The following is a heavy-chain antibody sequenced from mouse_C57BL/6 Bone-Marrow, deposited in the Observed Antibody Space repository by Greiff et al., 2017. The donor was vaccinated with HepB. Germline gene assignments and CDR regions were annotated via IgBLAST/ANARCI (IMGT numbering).Heavy chain of an antibody. V-gene: IGHV5-16*01. Sequence: DVKLVESEGGLVQPGSSMKLSCTASGFTFSDYYMAWVRQVPEKGLEWVANINYDGSSTYYLDSLKSRFIISRDNAKNILYLQMSSLKSEDTATYYCARDRYYGLWYFDVWGTGTTVTVSS. CDR3: ARDRYYGLWYFDV. D-gene: IGHD1-1*01. J-gene: IGHJ1*03. CDR1: GFTFSDYY. CDR2: INYDGSST.